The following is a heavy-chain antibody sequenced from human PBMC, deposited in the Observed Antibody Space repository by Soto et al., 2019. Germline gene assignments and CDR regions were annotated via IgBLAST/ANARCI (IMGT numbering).Heavy chain of an antibody. CDR3: ARVEGSSWDFG. Sequence: QVQLVQSGAEVKKPGASVKVSCKASGYTFTSYDINWVRQATGQGLEWMGWMNPNSGNTGDAQKFQGXXTXTXSTSISTAYMELSSLRFEDTAVYYCARVEGSSWDFGWGQGTLVTVSS. V-gene: IGHV1-8*01. CDR1: GYTFTSYD. D-gene: IGHD6-13*01. CDR2: MNPNSGNT. J-gene: IGHJ4*02.